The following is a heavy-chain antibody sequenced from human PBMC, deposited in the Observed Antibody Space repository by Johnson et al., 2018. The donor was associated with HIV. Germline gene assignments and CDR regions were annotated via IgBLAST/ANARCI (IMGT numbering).Heavy chain of an antibody. D-gene: IGHD3-10*01. CDR3: AKSTQANILRESGPYGAFDI. Sequence: VQLVESGGGVVQPGRSLRLSCAASGFTFSDYAMHWVRQAPGKGLEWVGRITSKTDGGTTDYAAPVKGRFTISRDDSKNTLYLQMNSLRAEDTAVYYCAKSTQANILRESGPYGAFDIWGQGTVVTDSS. CDR1: GFTFSDYA. V-gene: IGHV3-15*01. CDR2: ITSKTDGGTT. J-gene: IGHJ3*02.